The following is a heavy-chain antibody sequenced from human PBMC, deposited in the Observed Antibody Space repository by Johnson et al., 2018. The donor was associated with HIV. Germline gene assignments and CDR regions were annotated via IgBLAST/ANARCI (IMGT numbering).Heavy chain of an antibody. CDR2: IYTGGST. Sequence: QLVESGGGLVQPGGSLRLSCAASGFTFSSYDMHWVRQAPGKGLEWVSVIYTGGSTYYADSVRGRFTISRDNAKNSLSLQMDSLRAEDTAVYYCARDPELDYFDNRAFDIWGQGTMVTVSS. V-gene: IGHV3-66*01. CDR1: GFTFSSYD. J-gene: IGHJ3*02. CDR3: ARDPELDYFDNRAFDI. D-gene: IGHD3-22*01.